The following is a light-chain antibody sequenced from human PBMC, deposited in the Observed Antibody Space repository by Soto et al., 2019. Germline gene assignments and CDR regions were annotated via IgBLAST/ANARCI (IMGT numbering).Light chain of an antibody. J-gene: IGLJ1*01. CDR3: CSYAGSSTYV. Sequence: QSVLTQPASVSGSPGQSITISCTGTSIDVGRYNLVSWYQQHPGRAPKLMIYEGSKRPSGVSNRLSGSKSGNTASLTISGLQAEDEADYYCCSYAGSSTYVFGTGTKVTVL. CDR1: SIDVGRYNL. V-gene: IGLV2-23*01. CDR2: EGS.